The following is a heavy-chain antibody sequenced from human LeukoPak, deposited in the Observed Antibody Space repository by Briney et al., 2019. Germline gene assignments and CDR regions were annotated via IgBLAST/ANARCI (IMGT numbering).Heavy chain of an antibody. CDR2: ICNSDSTI. CDR3: ARGVYCSGGSRYFEFDS. CDR1: GFTFSTYE. D-gene: IGHD2-15*01. J-gene: IGHJ4*02. V-gene: IGHV3-48*03. Sequence: GGSLRLSCSASGFTFSTYEMNWVRQAPGKGLEWVSYICNSDSTIYYADSVKGRFTVSRDNAKRSLFLQRKSLRAEDTAVYYCARGVYCSGGSRYFEFDSWGQGTLVTVSS.